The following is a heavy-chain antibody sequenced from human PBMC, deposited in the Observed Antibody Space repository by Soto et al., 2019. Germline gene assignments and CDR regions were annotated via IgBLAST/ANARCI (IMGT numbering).Heavy chain of an antibody. D-gene: IGHD6-13*01. Sequence: QLRLQESGPGLVKSSETLSLTCTVSGGSVRSSSYYWGWIRQPPGKGLEWIASMYYSGRTHNNPALNSRATXAXXXYXXQCSLQLNSVTPADTAVYYCVRHGGGAAADRPLDYWGQGTLGTVSS. J-gene: IGHJ4*02. CDR3: VRHGGGAAADRPLDY. CDR2: MYYSGRT. CDR1: GGSVRSSSYY. V-gene: IGHV4-39*01.